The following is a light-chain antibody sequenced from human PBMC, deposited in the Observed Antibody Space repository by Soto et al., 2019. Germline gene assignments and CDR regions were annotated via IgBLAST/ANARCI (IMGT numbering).Light chain of an antibody. CDR3: QKYDSAPLT. V-gene: IGKV1-27*01. Sequence: DIQMTQSPSYLTASVGDRVTISCRASQGFSNSLAWYQQXXXXVPTLLIYGASILQSGVPSRFSGSGSGTEFTLTISSLQPEDVATYYCQKYDSAPLTFGGGTKVEIK. J-gene: IGKJ4*01. CDR2: GAS. CDR1: QGFSNS.